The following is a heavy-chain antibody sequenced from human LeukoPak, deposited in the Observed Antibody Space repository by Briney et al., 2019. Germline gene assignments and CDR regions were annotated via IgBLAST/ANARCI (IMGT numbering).Heavy chain of an antibody. Sequence: GGSLRLSCAASGFTFGSYAMSWVRQAPGKGLDWLSSISGSGGNTSYADSVKGRFTISREHSKNTLYLQMKSLRAEDTAVYYCATRDYCGGDCYFLSTRFDYWGQGDLVTVSS. CDR3: ATRDYCGGDCYFLSTRFDY. V-gene: IGHV3-23*01. CDR2: ISGSGGNT. CDR1: GFTFGSYA. J-gene: IGHJ4*02. D-gene: IGHD2-21*02.